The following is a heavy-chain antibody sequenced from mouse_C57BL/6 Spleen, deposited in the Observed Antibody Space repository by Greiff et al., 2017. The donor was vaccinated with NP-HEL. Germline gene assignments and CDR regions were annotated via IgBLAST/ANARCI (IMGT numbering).Heavy chain of an antibody. CDR2: IYPGSGST. CDR3: AAAQATGFDY. CDR1: GYTFTSYW. V-gene: IGHV1-55*01. Sequence: QVHVKQPGAELVKPGASVKMSCKASGYTFTSYWITWVKQRPGQGLEWIGDIYPGSGSTNYNEKFKSKATLTVDTSSSTAYMQLSSLTSEDSAVYYCAAAQATGFDYWGQGTTLTVSS. D-gene: IGHD3-2*02. J-gene: IGHJ2*01.